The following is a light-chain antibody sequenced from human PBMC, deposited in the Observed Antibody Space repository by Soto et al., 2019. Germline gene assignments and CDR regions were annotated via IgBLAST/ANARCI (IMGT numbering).Light chain of an antibody. CDR2: GAS. CDR3: QQYNNWPPMYT. J-gene: IGKJ2*01. V-gene: IGKV3-15*01. Sequence: EIVMTQSPATLSVSPGERATLSCRASQSVSSNLAWYQQKAGQAPRLLINGASTRATGIPARFSGSGSGTACTITISSLQSEDFAVYYCQQYNNWPPMYTFGQGTKLEIK. CDR1: QSVSSN.